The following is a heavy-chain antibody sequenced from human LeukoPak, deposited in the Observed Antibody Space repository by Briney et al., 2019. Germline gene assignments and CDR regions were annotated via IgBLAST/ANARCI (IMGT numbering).Heavy chain of an antibody. J-gene: IGHJ5*02. CDR3: ARGGFLEWDYNWFDP. CDR2: IYPGDSDT. Sequence: GESLKISCKGSGYSFTSYWIGWVRQMPGKGLEWMGIIYPGDSDTRYSPSFQGQVTISADKSISTVYLQWSSLKASDTAMYYCARGGFLEWDYNWFDPWGQGTLVTVSS. V-gene: IGHV5-51*01. D-gene: IGHD3-3*01. CDR1: GYSFTSYW.